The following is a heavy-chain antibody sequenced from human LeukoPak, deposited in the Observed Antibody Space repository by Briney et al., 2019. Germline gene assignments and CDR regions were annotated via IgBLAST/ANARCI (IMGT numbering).Heavy chain of an antibody. CDR3: ARDLGYGYYFYYYLDV. D-gene: IGHD5-18*01. CDR1: GGSISSYY. V-gene: IGHV4-61*02. Sequence: SQTLSLTCTVSGGSISSYYWTWIRQPAGKGLEYLGRIHASGNAYYNPSLNSRVAISIDTSKNQFSLKVSSVAAADTAVYYCARDLGYGYYFYYYLDVWGKGTTVTVSS. J-gene: IGHJ6*03. CDR2: IHASGNA.